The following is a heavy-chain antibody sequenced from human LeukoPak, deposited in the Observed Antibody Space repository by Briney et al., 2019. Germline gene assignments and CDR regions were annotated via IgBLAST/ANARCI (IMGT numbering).Heavy chain of an antibody. J-gene: IGHJ4*02. CDR1: GGTFSSYA. D-gene: IGHD3-3*01. Sequence: SVKVSCKASGGTFSSYAISWVRQAPGQGLEWMGGIIPIFGTANYAQKFQGRVTITADESTSTAYMELSSLRSEDTAVYYCARDGRYYDFWSGSSSGDPYYFDYWGQGTLVTVSS. CDR3: ARDGRYYDFWSGSSSGDPYYFDY. V-gene: IGHV1-69*13. CDR2: IIPIFGTA.